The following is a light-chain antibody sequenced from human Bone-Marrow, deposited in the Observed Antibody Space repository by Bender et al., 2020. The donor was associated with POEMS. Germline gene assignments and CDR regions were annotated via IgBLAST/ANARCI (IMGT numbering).Light chain of an antibody. J-gene: IGLJ3*02. CDR2: YDD. V-gene: IGLV1-36*01. CDR1: SSNIGNHG. Sequence: QSVVTQPPSLSEAPRQRVTISCSGSSSNIGNHGVNWYQQLPGEAPKLLIYYDDLLTPGVSDRFSASKSGTSASLAISELQSDDEALYYCSAWDDSLSDWVFGRRNKLTVL. CDR3: SAWDDSLSDWV.